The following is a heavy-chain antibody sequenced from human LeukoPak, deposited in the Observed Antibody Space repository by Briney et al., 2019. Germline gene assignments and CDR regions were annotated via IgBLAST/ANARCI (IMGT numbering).Heavy chain of an antibody. CDR3: ARDSDSGYGPFAS. D-gene: IGHD5-12*01. CDR1: GFTVSNNY. V-gene: IGHV3-53*01. Sequence: GGSLGLSCAASGFTVSNNYMSWVRQAPGKGLEWVAVIHSGGTTNYADSVQGRFTISRDNSKTTVYLHMNSLRAEDTAVYCCARDSDSGYGPFASWGQGTLVTVSS. CDR2: IHSGGTT. J-gene: IGHJ4*02.